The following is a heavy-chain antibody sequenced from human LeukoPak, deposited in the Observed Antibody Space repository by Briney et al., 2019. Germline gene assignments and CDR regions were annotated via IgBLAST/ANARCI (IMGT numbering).Heavy chain of an antibody. CDR1: GFTFSSYG. V-gene: IGHV3-30*18. CDR3: AKDQGDYYDSSGYSD. CDR2: ISYDGSNK. Sequence: GRSLRLSCAASGFTFSSYGMHWVRQAPGKGLEWVAVISYDGSNKYYADSVKGRFTISRDNSKNTLYLQMNSLRAEDTAVYYCAKDQGDYYDSSGYSDWGQGTLVTVSS. D-gene: IGHD3-22*01. J-gene: IGHJ4*02.